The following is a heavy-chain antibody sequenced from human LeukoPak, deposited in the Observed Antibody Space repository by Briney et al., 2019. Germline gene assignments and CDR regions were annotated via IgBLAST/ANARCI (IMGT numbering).Heavy chain of an antibody. J-gene: IGHJ3*02. Sequence: GESLKISCKGSGYRFTSYWIGWVRQMPGKGLEWMGIIYPGDSDTRYSPSFQGQVTISADKSISTAYLQWSSLKASDTAMYYCARFGTAYRNAFDIWGQGTMVTVSS. CDR2: IYPGDSDT. CDR1: GYRFTSYW. D-gene: IGHD3-10*01. V-gene: IGHV5-51*01. CDR3: ARFGTAYRNAFDI.